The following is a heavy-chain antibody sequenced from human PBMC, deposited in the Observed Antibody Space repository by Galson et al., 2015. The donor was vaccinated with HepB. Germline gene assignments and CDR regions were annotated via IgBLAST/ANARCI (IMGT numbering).Heavy chain of an antibody. V-gene: IGHV3-23*01. CDR3: ATRDWGLVLGG. CDR2: INNDGGGA. D-gene: IGHD2-21*01. J-gene: IGHJ4*02. CDR1: GFTFSSHA. Sequence: SLRLSCAASGFTFSSHAMNWVRQAPGKGLEWVSGINNDGGGAKHADSVKGRFSISRDNSRNTLYLQMDSLRVEDTAVYYCATRDWGLVLGGWGQGSLVTASS.